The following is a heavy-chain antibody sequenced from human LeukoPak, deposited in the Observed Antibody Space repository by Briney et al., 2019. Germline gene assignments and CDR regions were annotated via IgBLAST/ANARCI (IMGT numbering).Heavy chain of an antibody. CDR3: ARGVGTIFGVVNTYFDY. V-gene: IGHV4-61*02. CDR1: GGSISSGSYY. CDR2: IYTSGST. J-gene: IGHJ4*02. Sequence: SQTLSLTCTVSGGSISSGSYYWSWLRQPAGKGLEWIGRIYTSGSTNYNPSLKSRVTISVDTSKNQFPLKLSSVTAADTAVYYCARGVGTIFGVVNTYFDYWGQGTLVTVSS. D-gene: IGHD3-3*01.